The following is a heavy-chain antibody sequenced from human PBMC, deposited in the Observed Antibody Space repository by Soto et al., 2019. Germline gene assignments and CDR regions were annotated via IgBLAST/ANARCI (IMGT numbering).Heavy chain of an antibody. Sequence: SETLSLTCAVYGGSFSGSYWSWIRQPPGKGLEWIGEINHSGSNKYKPSLKSRVTISVETSKNQLSMKLSSVTPADTAAYYCARGAERPWTPLSLGRAFDICGQGTMVT. CDR2: INHSGSN. CDR1: GGSFSGSY. V-gene: IGHV4-34*01. CDR3: ARGAERPWTPLSLGRAFDI. D-gene: IGHD5-18*01. J-gene: IGHJ3*02.